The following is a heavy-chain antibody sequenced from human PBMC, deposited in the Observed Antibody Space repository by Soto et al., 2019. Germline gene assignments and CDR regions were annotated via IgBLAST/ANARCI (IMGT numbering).Heavy chain of an antibody. CDR1: GFSIRSSGVA. CDR2: IYWDDDK. J-gene: IGHJ4*02. V-gene: IGHV2-5*02. D-gene: IGHD2-2*03. CDR3: AYGAISINHGYDV. Sequence: QITLKESGPTLVKPTQTLTLTCACSGFSIRSSGVAVGWIRQPPGKALEWLALIYWDDDKRYSPSLKSRLSITRDTSKNEVVLTMTNMEPVDTGTYYRAYGAISINHGYDVWGQGTLVTVPS.